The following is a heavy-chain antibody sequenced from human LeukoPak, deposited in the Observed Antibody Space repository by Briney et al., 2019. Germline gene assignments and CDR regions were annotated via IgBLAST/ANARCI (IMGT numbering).Heavy chain of an antibody. Sequence: GGSLRLSCAASGSGFTFNNYWMHWVRQAPGKGLELVANIKQDRSEKYYVDSVKGRFTISRDNAKNSLYLQMNSLRAEDTAVYYCARSRHSYDSTGFPHYWGQGTLVTVSS. D-gene: IGHD3-22*01. V-gene: IGHV3-7*01. CDR2: IKQDRSEK. CDR1: GSGFTFNNYW. CDR3: ARSRHSYDSTGFPHY. J-gene: IGHJ4*02.